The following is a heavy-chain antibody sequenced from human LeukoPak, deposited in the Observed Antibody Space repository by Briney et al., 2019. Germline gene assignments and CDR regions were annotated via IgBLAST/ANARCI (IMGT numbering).Heavy chain of an antibody. D-gene: IGHD2-8*01. V-gene: IGHV4-34*01. J-gene: IGHJ5*02. CDR2: INHSGST. Sequence: SETLSLTCAVYGGSFSGYYWSWIRQPPGKGLEWIGEINHSGSTNYNPSLKSRVTISVETSKHQFSLKLSSVTAADTAVYYCARARRYCTNGVCYTWGNWFDPWGQGTLVTVSS. CDR1: GGSFSGYY. CDR3: ARARRYCTNGVCYTWGNWFDP.